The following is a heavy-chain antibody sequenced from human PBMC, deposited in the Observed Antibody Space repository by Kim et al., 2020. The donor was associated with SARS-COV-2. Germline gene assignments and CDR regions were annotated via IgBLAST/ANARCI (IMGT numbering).Heavy chain of an antibody. CDR1: GYTFTSFY. Sequence: ASVKVSCKASGYTFTSFYMHWVRQAPGQGLEWMGIINPSGGSTSYAQKFQGRVTMTRDTSTGTVYMELSSLRSEDTAVYYCARVRAGGIVGATTFDYWGQGTLVTVSS. D-gene: IGHD1-26*01. J-gene: IGHJ4*02. CDR2: INPSGGST. V-gene: IGHV1-46*01. CDR3: ARVRAGGIVGATTFDY.